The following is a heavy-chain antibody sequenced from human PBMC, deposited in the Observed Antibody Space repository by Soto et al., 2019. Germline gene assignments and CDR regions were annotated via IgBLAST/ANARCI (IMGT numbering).Heavy chain of an antibody. V-gene: IGHV3-74*01. CDR3: ARVGFVGEGDF. J-gene: IGHJ4*02. CDR2: ISGDGVHT. D-gene: IGHD3-16*01. Sequence: EVQLAESGGGLIQPGGSLRLSCATSGFTFSRYWIHWVRQAPGEGLVWVSRISGDGVHTDYAESVKGRFTVSRDIAKSTGDLQMNNRRAEDTAIYYCARVGFVGEGDFGGQGILVTVSS. CDR1: GFTFSRYW.